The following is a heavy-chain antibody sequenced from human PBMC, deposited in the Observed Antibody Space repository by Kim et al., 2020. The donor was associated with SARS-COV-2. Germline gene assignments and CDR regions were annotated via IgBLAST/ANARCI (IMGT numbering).Heavy chain of an antibody. Sequence: GGSLRLSCAASGFTFSNAWMSWVRQAPGKGLEWVGRIKSKTDGGTTDYAAPVKGRFTISRDDSKNTLYLQMNSLKTEDTAVYYCTTYSSSGYCSGGSCYDYYYGMDVWGQGTTVTVSS. CDR2: IKSKTDGGTT. D-gene: IGHD2-15*01. CDR1: GFTFSNAW. CDR3: TTYSSSGYCSGGSCYDYYYGMDV. V-gene: IGHV3-15*01. J-gene: IGHJ6*02.